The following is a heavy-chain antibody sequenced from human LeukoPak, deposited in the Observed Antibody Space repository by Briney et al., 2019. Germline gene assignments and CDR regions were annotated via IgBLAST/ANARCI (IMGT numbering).Heavy chain of an antibody. D-gene: IGHD1-26*01. CDR1: GGTFSSYA. J-gene: IGHJ4*02. CDR3: ARGGGSYSAFDY. CDR2: IIPIFGTA. Sequence: ASVKVSCKASGGTFSSYAISWVRQAPGQGLEWMGGIIPIFGTANYAQKFQGRVTITADESTSTAYMELSSLRSDDTAVYYCARGGGSYSAFDYWGQGTLVTVSS. V-gene: IGHV1-69*13.